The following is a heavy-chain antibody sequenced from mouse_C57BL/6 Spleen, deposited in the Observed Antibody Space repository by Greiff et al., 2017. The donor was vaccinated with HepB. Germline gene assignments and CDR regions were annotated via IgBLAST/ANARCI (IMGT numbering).Heavy chain of an antibody. CDR2: ISYSGST. D-gene: IGHD1-1*01. CDR1: GYSITSDY. Sequence: VQLKESGPGLAKPSQTLSLTCSVTGYSITSDYWNWIRKFPGNKLEYMGYISYSGSTYYNPSLKSRISITRDTSKNQYYLQLNSVTTEDTATYYCARYLATVVATGYFDVWGTGTTVTVSS. J-gene: IGHJ1*03. V-gene: IGHV3-8*01. CDR3: ARYLATVVATGYFDV.